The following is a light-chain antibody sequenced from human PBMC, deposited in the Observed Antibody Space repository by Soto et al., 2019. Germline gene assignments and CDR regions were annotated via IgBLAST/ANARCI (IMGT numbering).Light chain of an antibody. CDR2: GAS. J-gene: IGKJ4*01. CDR1: QSVRSN. V-gene: IGKV3-15*01. CDR3: QQYNNWPLT. Sequence: EIVMTQSPATLSVSPGERATLSCRAGQSVRSNLAWYQQKPGQAPRLLIYGASTRATGIPARFTGSGSGTEFTLTISSLQSEDFAVYYCQQYNNWPLTFGGGTKVDI.